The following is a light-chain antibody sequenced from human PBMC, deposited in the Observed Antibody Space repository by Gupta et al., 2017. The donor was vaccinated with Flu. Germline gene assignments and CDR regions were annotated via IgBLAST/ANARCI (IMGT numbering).Light chain of an antibody. CDR2: QAS. V-gene: IGKV1-5*03. CDR1: ESISTW. CDR3: QQYSSYSGT. Sequence: DIQMSQSPSTLSASVGDRVTITCRASESISTWLAWYQQKPGRAPKLLIYQASNLESGVPSRFIGSGSGTEFTLTISSLQPDDLATYYCQQYSSYSGTFGPWTKVDIK. J-gene: IGKJ3*01.